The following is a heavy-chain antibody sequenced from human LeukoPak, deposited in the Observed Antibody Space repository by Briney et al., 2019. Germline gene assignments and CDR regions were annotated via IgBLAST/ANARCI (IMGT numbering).Heavy chain of an antibody. J-gene: IGHJ4*02. CDR2: INHSGST. CDR3: ARVRRGGLDC. CDR1: GGSFSGYY. V-gene: IGHV4-34*01. Sequence: PSETLSLTCAVYGGSFSGYYWSWIRQPPGKGLEWIGEINHSGSTNYNPSLKSRVTISVDTSKNQFSLKLSSVTAADTAVYYCARVRRGGLDCWGQGTLVTVSS. D-gene: IGHD2-15*01.